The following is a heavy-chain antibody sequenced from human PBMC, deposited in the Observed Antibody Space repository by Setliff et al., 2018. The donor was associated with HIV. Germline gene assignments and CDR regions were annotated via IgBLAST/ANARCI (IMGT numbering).Heavy chain of an antibody. CDR2: IYISGST. D-gene: IGHD6-19*01. CDR1: GGSISSYY. J-gene: IGHJ5*02. V-gene: IGHV4-4*07. CDR3: ARDRSSGWSKDWFDT. Sequence: PSETLSFTCTVSGGSISSYYWSWIRQPAGKGLEWIGHIYISGSTNYNPSFNSRVTMSVDTSKNQFSLRLTSVTAADTAMYHCARDRSSGWSKDWFDTWGQGILVTVSS.